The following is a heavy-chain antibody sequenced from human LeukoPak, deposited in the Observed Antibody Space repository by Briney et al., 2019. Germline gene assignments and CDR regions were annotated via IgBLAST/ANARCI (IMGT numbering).Heavy chain of an antibody. V-gene: IGHV4-59*10. D-gene: IGHD3-3*01. J-gene: IGHJ4*02. CDR1: GGSFSGYY. CDR2: IYTSGST. Sequence: SETLSLTCAVYGGSFSGYYWSWIRQPAGKGLEWIGRIYTSGSTNYNPSLKSRVTISVDTSKNQFSLKLSSVTAADTAVYYCARRRLRFLEWSPPDYWGQGTLVTVSS. CDR3: ARRRLRFLEWSPPDY.